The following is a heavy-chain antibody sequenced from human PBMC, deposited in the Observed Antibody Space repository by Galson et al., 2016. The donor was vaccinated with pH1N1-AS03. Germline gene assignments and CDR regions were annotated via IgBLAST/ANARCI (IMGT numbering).Heavy chain of an antibody. V-gene: IGHV3-21*01. CDR2: ISTTSSSI. CDR3: AREGPPQGISVAGSFDF. J-gene: IGHJ4*02. D-gene: IGHD6-19*01. Sequence: SLRLSCAASGFPFSGYSMNWVRQAPGKGLEWVSFISTTSSSIYYADSVKGRFTISRDNAKNSLFLQMNSLRDEDTAVYYCAREGPPQGISVAGSFDFWGRGTLVTVSS. CDR1: GFPFSGYS.